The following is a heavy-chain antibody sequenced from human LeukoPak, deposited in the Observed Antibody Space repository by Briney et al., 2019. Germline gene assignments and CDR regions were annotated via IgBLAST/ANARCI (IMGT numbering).Heavy chain of an antibody. V-gene: IGHV3-30-3*01. CDR1: GFTFSSYA. Sequence: GGSLRLSCAASGFTFSSYAMHWVRQAPGKGLEWVAVISYDGSNKYYADSVKGRFTISRDNSKNTLYLQMNSLRAEDTAVYYCARDATDFWSGYYNWFDPWGQGTLVTVSS. CDR2: ISYDGSNK. CDR3: ARDATDFWSGYYNWFDP. D-gene: IGHD3-3*01. J-gene: IGHJ5*02.